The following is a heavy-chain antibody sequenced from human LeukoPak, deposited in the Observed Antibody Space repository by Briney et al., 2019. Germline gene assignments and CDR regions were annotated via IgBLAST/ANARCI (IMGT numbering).Heavy chain of an antibody. J-gene: IGHJ4*02. CDR3: ARDDPCYEILTGYYRGYYFDY. CDR1: TFTFSSYT. V-gene: IGHV3-48*03. D-gene: IGHD3-9*01. Sequence: PGGSLRLSCAASTFTFSSYTMNWVRQAPGTGLEWVSYISSSGSTIYYADSVKGRFTISRDNAKNSLYLQMNSLRAEDTAVYYCARDDPCYEILTGYYRGYYFDYWGQGTLVTVSS. CDR2: ISSSGSTI.